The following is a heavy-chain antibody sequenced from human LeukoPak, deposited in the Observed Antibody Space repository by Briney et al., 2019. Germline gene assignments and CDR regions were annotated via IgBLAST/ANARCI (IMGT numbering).Heavy chain of an antibody. J-gene: IGHJ4*02. CDR2: IDPNSGGT. V-gene: IGHV1-2*02. CDR1: GYTFTDYY. CDR3: ARQKAAAGHFDY. Sequence: GASVKVSCKASGYTFTDYYIHWVRQAPGQGLEWMGWIDPNSGGTNYAQKFQGRVTMTRDTSISSAYMDLSRLRSDDTAVYYCARQKAAAGHFDYWGQGTLVTVSS. D-gene: IGHD6-13*01.